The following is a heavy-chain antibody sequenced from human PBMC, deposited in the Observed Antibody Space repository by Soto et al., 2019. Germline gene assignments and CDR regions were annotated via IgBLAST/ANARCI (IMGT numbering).Heavy chain of an antibody. Sequence: QLQLQEPDPGLVKPSETLSLTCTVSGGSISSSSYYWGWIRQPPGKGLEWIGSIYYSGSTYYNPSLKSRVTISVDTSKNQFSLKLSSVTAADTAVYYCARPGSGSYTFDYWGQGTLVTVSS. CDR1: GGSISSSSYY. D-gene: IGHD3-10*01. CDR2: IYYSGST. J-gene: IGHJ4*02. V-gene: IGHV4-39*01. CDR3: ARPGSGSYTFDY.